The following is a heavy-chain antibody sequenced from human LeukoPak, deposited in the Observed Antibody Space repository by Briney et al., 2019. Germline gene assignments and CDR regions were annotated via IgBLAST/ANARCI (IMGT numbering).Heavy chain of an antibody. CDR3: ATYRQVLLPFES. D-gene: IGHD2-8*02. J-gene: IGHJ4*02. V-gene: IGHV3-23*01. Sequence: QAGGSLRLSCAASGFTFSSYEINWVRQPPGKGLEWVSSIFPSGGEIHYADSVRGRFTISRDNSKSTLSLQMNSLRAEDTAIYYCATYRQVLLPFESWGQGTLVTVSS. CDR1: GFTFSSYE. CDR2: IFPSGGEI.